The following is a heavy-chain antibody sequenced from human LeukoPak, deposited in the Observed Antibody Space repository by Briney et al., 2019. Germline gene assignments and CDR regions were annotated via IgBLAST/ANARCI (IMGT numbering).Heavy chain of an antibody. CDR3: AREPGKVDY. J-gene: IGHJ4*02. Sequence: SETLSLTCTVSGGSISSSSYYWGWIRQPPGKGLEWIGSIYYSGSTYYNPSLKSRVTISVDTSKNQFSLKLSSVTAADTAVYYCAREPGKVDYWGQGILVTVSS. V-gene: IGHV4-39*07. CDR1: GGSISSSSYY. D-gene: IGHD1-14*01. CDR2: IYYSGST.